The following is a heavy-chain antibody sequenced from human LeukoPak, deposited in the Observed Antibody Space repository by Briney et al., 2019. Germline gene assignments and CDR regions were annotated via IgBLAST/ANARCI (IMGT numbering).Heavy chain of an antibody. Sequence: SETLSLTCTVSGGSISSSSYYWGWIRQPPGKGLEWIGSIYYSGSTYYNPSLKSRVTISVDTSKNQFSLKLSSVAAADTAVYYCATLLGYCSDGTCSRWFDPWGQGTLVTVSS. CDR2: IYYSGST. V-gene: IGHV4-39*07. CDR3: ATLLGYCSDGTCSRWFDP. CDR1: GGSISSSSYY. J-gene: IGHJ5*02. D-gene: IGHD2-15*01.